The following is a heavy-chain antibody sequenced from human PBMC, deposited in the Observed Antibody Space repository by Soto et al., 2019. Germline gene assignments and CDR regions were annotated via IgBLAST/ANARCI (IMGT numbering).Heavy chain of an antibody. D-gene: IGHD3-9*01. V-gene: IGHV1-69*01. CDR3: ARQFDGPPNRDPTVPLSYSSGPYNWFDP. J-gene: IGHJ5*02. Sequence: QVQLVQSGAEVKKPGSSVKVSCRTSGGTFASYAVSWIRQAPGQGLEWMGGIIPLFGTANYAQKFQGRLTVTADESTRTVYMELTSLIYEDTAIYFCARQFDGPPNRDPTVPLSYSSGPYNWFDPWGQGTVVSVSS. CDR2: IIPLFGTA. CDR1: GGTFASYA.